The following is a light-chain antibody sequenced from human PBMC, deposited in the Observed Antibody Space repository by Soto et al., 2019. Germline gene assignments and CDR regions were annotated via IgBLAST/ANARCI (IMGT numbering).Light chain of an antibody. CDR2: QDS. V-gene: IGLV3-1*01. J-gene: IGLJ2*01. CDR1: KLGDKY. Sequence: SYELTQPPSVSVSPGQTASITCSGDKLGDKYACWYQQKPRQSPVLVIYQDSKRPSGIPERFSGSNSGNTATLTISGTQAMDEADYYCQAWDSSNHVVFGGGTKLTVL. CDR3: QAWDSSNHVV.